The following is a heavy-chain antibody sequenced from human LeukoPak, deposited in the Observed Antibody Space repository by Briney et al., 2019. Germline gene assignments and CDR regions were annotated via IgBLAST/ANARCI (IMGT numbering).Heavy chain of an antibody. D-gene: IGHD3-10*01. V-gene: IGHV3-7*01. Sequence: PGGSLRLSCAASGFTFSSYWMTWVRQAPGKGLEWVANMNLDGSEKYYVDSVKGRFTISRDNARNSLYLQMNSLRAEDTAVYYCTRTPDGVDYWGQGTLVTVSS. CDR3: TRTPDGVDY. CDR1: GFTFSSYW. J-gene: IGHJ4*02. CDR2: MNLDGSEK.